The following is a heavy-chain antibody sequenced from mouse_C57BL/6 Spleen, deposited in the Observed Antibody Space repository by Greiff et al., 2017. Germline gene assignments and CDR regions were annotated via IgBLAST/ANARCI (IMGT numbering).Heavy chain of an antibody. CDR1: GYAFSSSW. Sequence: VQLKQSGPELVKPGASVKISCKASGYAFSSSWMNWVKQRPGKGLEWIGRIYPGDGDTNYNGKFKGKATLTADKSSSTAYMQLSSLTSEDSAVYFCARGLYYAMDYWGQGTSVTVSS. CDR3: ARGLYYAMDY. CDR2: IYPGDGDT. V-gene: IGHV1-82*01. J-gene: IGHJ4*01.